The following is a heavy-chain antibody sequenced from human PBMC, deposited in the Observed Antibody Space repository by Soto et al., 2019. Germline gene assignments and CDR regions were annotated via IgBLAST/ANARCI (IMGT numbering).Heavy chain of an antibody. CDR1: GGSFSGYC. CDR3: ARGRKGYSSSWCVVVD. J-gene: IGHJ4*02. D-gene: IGHD6-13*01. Sequence: SETLSLTCAVYGGSFSGYCWSWIRQPPGKGLEWIGEITHSGSSNYNPSLKSRVTISVDTSKNQFSLKLNSVTAADTAVYYCARGRKGYSSSWCVVVDWGQGTLVTVS. V-gene: IGHV4-34*01. CDR2: ITHSGSS.